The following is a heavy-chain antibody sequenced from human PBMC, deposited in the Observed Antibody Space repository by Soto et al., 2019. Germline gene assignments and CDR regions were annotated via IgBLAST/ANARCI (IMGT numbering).Heavy chain of an antibody. CDR2: ISAYNGNT. CDR1: GYTFTSYG. CDR3: ARDRRLTRYCSSTSCSRDY. V-gene: IGHV1-18*01. J-gene: IGHJ4*02. D-gene: IGHD2-2*01. Sequence: ASVKVSCKASGYTFTSYGISWVRQAPGQGLEWMGWISAYNGNTNYAQKLQGRVTMTTDTSTSTAYMELRSLRSDDTAVYYCARDRRLTRYCSSTSCSRDYWGQGTLVTVSS.